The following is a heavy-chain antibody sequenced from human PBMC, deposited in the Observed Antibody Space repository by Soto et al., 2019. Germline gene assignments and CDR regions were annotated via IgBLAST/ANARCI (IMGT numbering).Heavy chain of an antibody. CDR2: IYYSGST. D-gene: IGHD3-3*01. J-gene: IGHJ6*02. Sequence: PSETLSLTCTVSGGSISSYYWSWIRQPPGKGLEWIGYIYYSGSTNYNPSLKSRVTISVDTSKNQFSLKLSSVTAADTAVYYCARDLGYYDFWSGTHTRDYYYGMDVWGQGNTVTVSS. V-gene: IGHV4-59*01. CDR3: ARDLGYYDFWSGTHTRDYYYGMDV. CDR1: GGSISSYY.